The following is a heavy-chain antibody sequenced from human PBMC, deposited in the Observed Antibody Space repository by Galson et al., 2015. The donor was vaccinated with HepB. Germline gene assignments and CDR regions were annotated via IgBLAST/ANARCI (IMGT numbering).Heavy chain of an antibody. CDR2: TYYRSKWYN. V-gene: IGHV6-1*01. J-gene: IGHJ5*02. D-gene: IGHD6-13*01. CDR1: GDSVSSNSGT. CDR3: ARGLYNRHSSSWYDNWFDP. Sequence: CAISGDSVSSNSGTWNWIRQSPSRGLEWLGRTYYRSKWYNDYAVSVKSRITINPDTSKNQFSLQLNSVTPEDTAVYFCARGLYNRHSSSWYDNWFDPWGQGTLVTVSS.